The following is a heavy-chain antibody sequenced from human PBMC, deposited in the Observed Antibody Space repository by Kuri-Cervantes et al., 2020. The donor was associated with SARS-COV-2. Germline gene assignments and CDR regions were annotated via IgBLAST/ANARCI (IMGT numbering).Heavy chain of an antibody. Sequence: ASVKVSCKASGYTFTGYYMHWVRQAPGQGLEWMGWINPNSGGTNYAQKFQGRVTMTRDTSISTAYMELSRLRSDDTAVYYCARGRRLYCSGGSCSRPYYYYYMDVWGKGTTVTVSS. D-gene: IGHD2-15*01. V-gene: IGHV1-2*02. CDR3: ARGRRLYCSGGSCSRPYYYYYMDV. CDR2: INPNSGGT. J-gene: IGHJ6*03. CDR1: GYTFTGYY.